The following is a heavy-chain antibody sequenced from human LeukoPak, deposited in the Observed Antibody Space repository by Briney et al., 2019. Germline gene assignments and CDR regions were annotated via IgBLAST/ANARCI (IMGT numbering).Heavy chain of an antibody. J-gene: IGHJ4*02. Sequence: SETLSLTCTVSGASVSTHYWSWIRQPPGKGLEWIGNFHYNGETSFNSSLNSRVTTSIDTSKNQFSLILNAVTAADTAVYCASKPVVPASQGHYFDSWGSGILATVSS. CDR3: SKPVVPASQGHYFDS. D-gene: IGHD4-23*01. V-gene: IGHV4-59*02. CDR2: FHYNGET. CDR1: GASVSTHY.